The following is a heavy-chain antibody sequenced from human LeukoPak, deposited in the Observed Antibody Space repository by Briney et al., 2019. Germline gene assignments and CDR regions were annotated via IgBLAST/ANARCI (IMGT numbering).Heavy chain of an antibody. Sequence: SETPSLTCTVSGGSISRSSYYWSWIRQPPGKGLEWIGYIYYSGSTNYNPSLKSRVTISVDTSKNQFSLELSSVTAADTAVYYCARERRVYYDSSGPERVAFDIWGQGTMVTVSS. V-gene: IGHV4-61*01. CDR1: GGSISRSSYY. J-gene: IGHJ3*02. D-gene: IGHD3-22*01. CDR2: IYYSGST. CDR3: ARERRVYYDSSGPERVAFDI.